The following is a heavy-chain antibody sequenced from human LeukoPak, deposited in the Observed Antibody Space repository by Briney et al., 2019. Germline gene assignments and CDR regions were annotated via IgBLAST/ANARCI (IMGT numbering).Heavy chain of an antibody. CDR2: ISAYNGNT. D-gene: IGHD2-2*01. V-gene: IGHV1-18*01. CDR3: ARGVVVVPAAGPFYFDY. J-gene: IGHJ4*02. CDR1: GYTFTSYG. Sequence: ASVKVSCKASGYTFTSYGISWVRQAPGQGLEWMGWISAYNGNTNYAQKLQGRVTMTTDTSTSTAYMELRSLRSDDTAVYYCARGVVVVPAAGPFYFDYWGQGTLVTVSS.